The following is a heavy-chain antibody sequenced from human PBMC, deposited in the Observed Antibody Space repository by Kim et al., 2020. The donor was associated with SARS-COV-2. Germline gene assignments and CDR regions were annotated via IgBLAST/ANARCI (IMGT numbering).Heavy chain of an antibody. CDR3: ARGRLLWFGELNGVSDY. CDR1: GFTFSSYS. V-gene: IGHV3-21*01. CDR2: ISSSSSYI. Sequence: GGSLRLSCAASGFTFSSYSMNWVRQAPGKGLEWVSSISSSSSYIYYADSVKGRFTISRDNAKNSLYLQMNSLRAEDTAVYYCARGRLLWFGELNGVSDYWGQGTLVTVSS. J-gene: IGHJ4*02. D-gene: IGHD3-10*01.